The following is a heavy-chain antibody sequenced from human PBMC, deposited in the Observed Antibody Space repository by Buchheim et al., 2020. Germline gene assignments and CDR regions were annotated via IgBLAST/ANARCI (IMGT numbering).Heavy chain of an antibody. D-gene: IGHD3-3*01. CDR1: GGSISSSSYY. Sequence: QLQLQESGPGLVKPSETLSLTCTVSGGSISSSSYYWGWIRQPPGKGLEWIGSIYYSGSTYYNPSLKSRVTISVYTSKNQFSLKLSSVTAADTAVYYCARRPQYDFWSGYYSYYFDYWGQGTL. CDR3: ARRPQYDFWSGYYSYYFDY. V-gene: IGHV4-39*01. J-gene: IGHJ4*02. CDR2: IYYSGST.